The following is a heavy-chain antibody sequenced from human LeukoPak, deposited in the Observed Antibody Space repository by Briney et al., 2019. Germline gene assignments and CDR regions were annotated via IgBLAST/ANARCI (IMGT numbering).Heavy chain of an antibody. CDR1: GFTFSSFA. CDR3: ARDHDGDY. V-gene: IGHV3-23*01. J-gene: IGHJ4*02. Sequence: GGSLRLSCAASGFTFSSFAVGWVRQAPGKGLEWVSSIDNGGTTYYAGSVKGRFTISKDNSKNTLYLQMNSLRAEDTAVYYCARDHDGDYWGQGTLVTVSS. CDR2: IDNGGTT.